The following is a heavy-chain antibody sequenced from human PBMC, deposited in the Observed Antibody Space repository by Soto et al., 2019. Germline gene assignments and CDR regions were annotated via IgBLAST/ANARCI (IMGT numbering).Heavy chain of an antibody. CDR1: GGSISSGDYY. V-gene: IGHV4-31*03. D-gene: IGHD6-6*01. CDR3: ARVSYSSCPRYYSYGMDV. CDR2: IYNSGST. Sequence: PSETLSLTCTVPGGSISSGDYYWSWIRQHPGKGLEWIGHIYNSGSTYYNPSLKSRVTISVDTSKNQFSLKLNSVTAADTAVYYCARVSYSSCPRYYSYGMDVWGQGTTVP. J-gene: IGHJ6*02.